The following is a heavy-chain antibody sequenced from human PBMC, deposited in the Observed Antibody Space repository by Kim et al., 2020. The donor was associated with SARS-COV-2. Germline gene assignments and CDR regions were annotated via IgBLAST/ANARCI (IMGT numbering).Heavy chain of an antibody. V-gene: IGHV1-69*04. CDR1: GGTFSSYA. J-gene: IGHJ5*02. CDR3: ARWGPTYYYGSGSYYNREPWGTFDP. CDR2: IIPILGIA. D-gene: IGHD3-10*01. Sequence: SVKVSCKASGGTFSSYAISWVRQAPGQGLEWMGRIIPILGIANYAQKFQGRVTITADKSTSTAYMELSSLRSEDTAVYYCARWGPTYYYGSGSYYNREPWGTFDPWGQGTLVTVSS.